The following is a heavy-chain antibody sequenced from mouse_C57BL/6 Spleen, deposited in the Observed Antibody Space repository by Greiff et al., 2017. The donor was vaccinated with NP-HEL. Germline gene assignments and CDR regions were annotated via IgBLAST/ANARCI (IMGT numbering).Heavy chain of an antibody. CDR2: ISYDGSN. V-gene: IGHV3-6*01. CDR1: GYSITSGYY. Sequence: EVKLQQSGPGLVKPSQSLSLTCSVTGYSITSGYYWNWIRQFPGNKLEWMGYISYDGSNNYNPSLKNRISITRDTSKNQFFLKLNSVTTEDTATYYCARAEYYGSEGFAYWGQGTLVTVSA. J-gene: IGHJ3*01. CDR3: ARAEYYGSEGFAY. D-gene: IGHD1-1*01.